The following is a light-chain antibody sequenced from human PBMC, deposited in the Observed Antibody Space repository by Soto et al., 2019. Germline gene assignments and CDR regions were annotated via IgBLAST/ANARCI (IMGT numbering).Light chain of an antibody. CDR1: QSVSSN. V-gene: IGKV3-15*01. CDR2: GAS. CDR3: QQYNNWPSIA. Sequence: EIMMTQSPAALSVSPGERATLSCRASQSVSSNLAWYQQKPGQAPRLLIYGASTRATGIPARFSGSGSGTEFTLTISSLQSEDFAVYYCQQYNNWPSIAFGQGTRLETK. J-gene: IGKJ5*01.